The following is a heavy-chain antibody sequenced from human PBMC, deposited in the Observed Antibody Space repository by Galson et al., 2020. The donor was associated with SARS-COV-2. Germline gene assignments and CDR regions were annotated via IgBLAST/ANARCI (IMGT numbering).Heavy chain of an antibody. Sequence: GGSLRLSCAASGFTFSSYAMHWVRQAPGKGLEWVAVISYDGSNKYYADSVKGRFTISRDNSKNMLYLQMNSLRAEDTAVYYCARGPGGGYYYNFDYWGQGTLVTVSS. CDR3: ARGPGGGYYYNFDY. CDR2: ISYDGSNK. D-gene: IGHD3-22*01. CDR1: GFTFSSYA. J-gene: IGHJ4*02. V-gene: IGHV3-30*04.